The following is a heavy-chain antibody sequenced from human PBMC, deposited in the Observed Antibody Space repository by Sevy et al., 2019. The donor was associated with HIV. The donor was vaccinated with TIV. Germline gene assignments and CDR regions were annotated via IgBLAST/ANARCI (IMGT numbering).Heavy chain of an antibody. CDR1: GGSVSSGSYF. CDR3: ARDSGTYPYYFDY. V-gene: IGHV4-61*01. CDR2: IHYSGST. D-gene: IGHD1-26*01. Sequence: SETLSLTWTVSGGSVSSGSYFWSWIRQPPGKGLEWIGYIHYSGSTNYNPSLKSRVTISVDTSKNQFSLNLSSVTAADTAVYYCARDSGTYPYYFDYWGHGTLVTVSS. J-gene: IGHJ4*01.